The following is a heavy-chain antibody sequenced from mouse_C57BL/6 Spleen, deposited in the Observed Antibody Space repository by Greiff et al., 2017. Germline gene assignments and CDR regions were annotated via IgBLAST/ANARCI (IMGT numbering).Heavy chain of an antibody. CDR2: ISSGGSYT. D-gene: IGHD1-1*01. J-gene: IGHJ2*01. V-gene: IGHV5-6*01. CDR1: GFTFSSYG. CDR3: ARHFITTVVATDFDY. Sequence: EVKLMESGGDLVKPGGSLKLSCAASGFTFSSYGMPWVRRTPEKGLGWVATISSGGSYTNYPDRVKGRFTISRDNAKNTLYLQMSSLKSEDTAMYYCARHFITTVVATDFDYWGQGTTLTVSS.